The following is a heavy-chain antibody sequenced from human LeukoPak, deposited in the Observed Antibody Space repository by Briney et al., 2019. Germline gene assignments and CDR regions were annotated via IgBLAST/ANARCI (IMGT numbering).Heavy chain of an antibody. CDR1: GFTFDDHG. J-gene: IGHJ3*02. CDR3: AREGHSSGHCGTFDI. D-gene: IGHD3-22*01. Sequence: GGSLRLSCAASGFTFDDHGMSWVRQAPGKGLEWVSGIKWDGGRTGYADSVKDRFTISRDNSKNTLYLQMGSLRAEDMAVYYCAREGHSSGHCGTFDIWGQGTMVTVSS. CDR2: IKWDGGRT. V-gene: IGHV3-20*04.